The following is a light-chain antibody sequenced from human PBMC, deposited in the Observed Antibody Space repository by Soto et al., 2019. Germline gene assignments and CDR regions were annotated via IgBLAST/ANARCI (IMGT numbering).Light chain of an antibody. CDR3: QQYNSYPWT. Sequence: EIVMTQSPATLSVSPGERATLSCRASQSVSSNLAWYQQKPGQAPRLLIYGTSTRATGIPAAFSGSGSGTEFTLTISSLQSEDFAVYYCQQYNSYPWTFGQGTKVEIK. V-gene: IGKV3-15*01. J-gene: IGKJ1*01. CDR1: QSVSSN. CDR2: GTS.